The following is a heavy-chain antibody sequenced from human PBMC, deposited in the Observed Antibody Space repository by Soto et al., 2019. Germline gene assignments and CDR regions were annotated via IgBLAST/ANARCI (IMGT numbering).Heavy chain of an antibody. CDR3: ARDQLYYNDISGRPLNAFDV. Sequence: PGGSLRISCEDCGFSYNTNCMTWLRKATGIGLECVANIKEDGNDKDYVDSVKGRFTISRDNAKNSVYLQMNSLRAEDTAVYYCARDQLYYNDISGRPLNAFDVWGQGT. V-gene: IGHV3-7*01. D-gene: IGHD3-22*01. CDR2: IKEDGNDK. J-gene: IGHJ3*01. CDR1: GFSYNTNC.